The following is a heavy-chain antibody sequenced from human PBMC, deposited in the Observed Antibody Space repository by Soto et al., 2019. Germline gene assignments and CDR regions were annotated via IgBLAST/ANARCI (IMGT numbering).Heavy chain of an antibody. J-gene: IGHJ4*02. D-gene: IGHD6-13*01. CDR1: GFTFSSYA. V-gene: IGHV3-23*01. Sequence: PGGSLRLSCAASGFTFSSYAMSWVSQAPGKGLEWVSAISGSGGSTYYADSVKGRFTISRDNSKNTLYLQMNSLRAEDTAVYYCAKDARYSSSWYYFDYWGQGTLVTVSS. CDR3: AKDARYSSSWYYFDY. CDR2: ISGSGGST.